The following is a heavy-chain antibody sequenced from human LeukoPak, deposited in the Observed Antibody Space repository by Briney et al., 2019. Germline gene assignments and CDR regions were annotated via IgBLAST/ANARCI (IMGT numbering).Heavy chain of an antibody. V-gene: IGHV3-7*01. J-gene: IGHJ4*02. CDR1: GFTFSTYW. Sequence: GGSLRLSCAASGFTFSTYWMNWVRQAPGKGLEWVANIKEDASEIYYVDSVKGRFTISRDNAKNSLYLQMNTLRAEDTAVYYCVRDAYPYSSSWFVYWGQGILVTVSS. D-gene: IGHD6-13*01. CDR3: VRDAYPYSSSWFVY. CDR2: IKEDASEI.